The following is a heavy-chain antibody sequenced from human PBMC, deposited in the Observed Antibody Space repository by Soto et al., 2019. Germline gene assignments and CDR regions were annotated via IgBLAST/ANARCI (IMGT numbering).Heavy chain of an antibody. V-gene: IGHV5-10-1*01. CDR2: IDPTDSYT. CDR1: GYSFTTYW. CDR3: ARERPYHVVASRRGFDP. Sequence: GESLKISCQASGYSFTTYWISWVRQMPGKGLECMGRIDPTDSYTDYGPSFEGHVTMSVDRSINTAYLEWSSLKASDSAMYYCARERPYHVVASRRGFDPWGQGTLVTVSS. D-gene: IGHD2-2*01. J-gene: IGHJ5*02.